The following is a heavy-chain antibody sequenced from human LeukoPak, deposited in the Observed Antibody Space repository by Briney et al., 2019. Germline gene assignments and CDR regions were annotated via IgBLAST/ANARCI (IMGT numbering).Heavy chain of an antibody. CDR1: GYTFTDYY. V-gene: IGHV1-69-2*01. D-gene: IGHD1-26*01. CDR2: VDPEDGET. J-gene: IGHJ4*02. CDR3: APTIVGATPCFDY. Sequence: ASVKISCKVSGYTFTDYYMHWVQQAPGKGLEWMGLVDPEDGETIYAEKFQGRVTITADTSTDTAYMELSSLRSEDTAVYYCAPTIVGATPCFDYWGQGILVTVSS.